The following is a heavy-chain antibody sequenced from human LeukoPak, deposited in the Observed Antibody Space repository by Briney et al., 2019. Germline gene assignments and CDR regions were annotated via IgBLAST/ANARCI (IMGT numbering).Heavy chain of an antibody. J-gene: IGHJ4*02. CDR2: ITGGSTTK. CDR1: GFTFSDYY. CDR3: ARDGDIAVATAPYYFDY. Sequence: GGSLRLSCAASGFTFSDYYMSWVRQAPGKGLGWVSYITGGSTTKNYADSVKGRFTISRDNAKNSLYLQMNSLRAEETAIYSCARDGDIAVATAPYYFDYWGQGILVTVSS. V-gene: IGHV3-11*06. D-gene: IGHD6-19*01.